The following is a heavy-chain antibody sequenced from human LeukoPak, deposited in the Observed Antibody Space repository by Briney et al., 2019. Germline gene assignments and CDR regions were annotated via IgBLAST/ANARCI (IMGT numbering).Heavy chain of an antibody. Sequence: ASVKVSCKASGYTFTSYGISWVRQAPGQGLEWMGWISAYNGNTNDAQKLQGRVTMTTDTSTSTAYMELRSLRSDDTAVYYCARDGSLSGYSTSWGSWGQGTLVAVSS. CDR2: ISAYNGNT. D-gene: IGHD6-13*01. J-gene: IGHJ5*02. CDR3: ARDGSLSGYSTSWGS. CDR1: GYTFTSYG. V-gene: IGHV1-18*01.